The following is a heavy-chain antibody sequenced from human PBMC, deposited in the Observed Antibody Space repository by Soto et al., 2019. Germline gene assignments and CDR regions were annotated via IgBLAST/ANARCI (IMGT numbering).Heavy chain of an antibody. CDR2: ISCCGGST. V-gene: IGHV3-23*01. J-gene: IGHJ4*02. D-gene: IGHD6-19*01. CDR3: AKADGEQWLIPHLDN. Sequence: EVQLLESGGGVVQPGGSLRLSCAASGFNFKKFAMGWVRQAPGEGLEWVSGISCCGGSTSYADSVKGRFTLARDDSKNTLSRHLNSLRFEDTARYFCAKADGEQWLIPHLDNWGQGTLVTAS. CDR1: GFNFKKFA.